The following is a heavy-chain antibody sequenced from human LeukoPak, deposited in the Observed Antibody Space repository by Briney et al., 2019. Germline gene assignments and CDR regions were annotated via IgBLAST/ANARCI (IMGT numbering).Heavy chain of an antibody. CDR3: AKDYRSSSWYYFDY. CDR1: GFTFSSYA. Sequence: GGSLRLSCAASGFTFSSYAMSWVRQAPGKGLESVSAISGSGGSTYYADSVKGRFTISRDNSKNTLYLQMNSLRAEDTAVYYCAKDYRSSSWYYFDYWGQGTLVTVSS. CDR2: ISGSGGST. V-gene: IGHV3-23*01. J-gene: IGHJ4*02. D-gene: IGHD6-13*01.